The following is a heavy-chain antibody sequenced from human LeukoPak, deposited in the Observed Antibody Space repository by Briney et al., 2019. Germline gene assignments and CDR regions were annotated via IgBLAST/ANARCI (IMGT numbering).Heavy chain of an antibody. V-gene: IGHV3-49*04. Sequence: GGSLRLSCAASGFTFSSYAMSWVRQAPGKGLEWVGFIRSKAYGGTTEHAASVKGRFTISRDDSKSIAYLQMNSLKTEDTAVYYCTRVPHYYDSSGYYYSYNWFDPWGQGTLVTVSS. CDR2: IRSKAYGGTT. CDR3: TRVPHYYDSSGYYYSYNWFDP. D-gene: IGHD3-22*01. CDR1: GFTFSSYA. J-gene: IGHJ5*02.